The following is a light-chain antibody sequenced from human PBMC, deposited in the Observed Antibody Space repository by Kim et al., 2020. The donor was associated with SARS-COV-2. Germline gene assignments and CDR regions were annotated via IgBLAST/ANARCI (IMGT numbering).Light chain of an antibody. CDR1: SSDVGGYNF. Sequence: GQSITISCTGTSSDVGGYNFVSWYQQHPGKAPKLMIYDVTHRPSGVSNRFSGSKSGNTASLTISGLQAEDEADYYCCSYRTSSAFVFGTGTKVTVL. J-gene: IGLJ1*01. CDR3: CSYRTSSAFV. CDR2: DVT. V-gene: IGLV2-14*04.